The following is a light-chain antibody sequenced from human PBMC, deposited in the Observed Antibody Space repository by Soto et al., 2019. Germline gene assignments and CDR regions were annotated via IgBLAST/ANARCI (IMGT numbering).Light chain of an antibody. CDR2: GAS. Sequence: ERVMTQSPATLSVSPGEKVTLSCRASQSVSSNLAWYQQKSGQAPRLLIYGASTRATGIPARFRGSGSGTEFPLTISSLQSEDFAVYYCQQYNNWPPLLTFGGGTKVDI. V-gene: IGKV3-15*01. CDR1: QSVSSN. J-gene: IGKJ4*01. CDR3: QQYNNWPPLLT.